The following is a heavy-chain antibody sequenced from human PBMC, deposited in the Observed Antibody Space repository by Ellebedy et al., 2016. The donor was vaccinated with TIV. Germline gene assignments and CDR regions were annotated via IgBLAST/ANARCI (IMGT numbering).Heavy chain of an antibody. Sequence: GESLKISCAASGFSVNNNYVYWVRRAPGKGLEWVSVIYSGGSIHYADSVKGRFTISRDNSKNTVYLQMNSLRAEDTAVYYCARDYDSPPNWYFDLWGRGTLVTVSS. CDR3: ARDYDSPPNWYFDL. CDR2: IYSGGSI. D-gene: IGHD3-3*01. CDR1: GFSVNNNY. V-gene: IGHV3-53*01. J-gene: IGHJ2*01.